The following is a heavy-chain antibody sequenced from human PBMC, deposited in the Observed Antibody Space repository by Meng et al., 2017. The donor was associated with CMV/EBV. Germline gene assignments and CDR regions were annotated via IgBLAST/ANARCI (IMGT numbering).Heavy chain of an antibody. V-gene: IGHV3-48*03. J-gene: IGHJ6*02. CDR2: ISSSGSTI. Sequence: GESLKISCVASGFTFSSYEMNWVRQAPGKGLEWVSYISSSGSTIYYADSVKGRFTISRDNAKNSLYLQMNSLRAEDTAVYYCAREGKITMATDVWGQGPRSPSP. D-gene: IGHD3-10*01. CDR1: GFTFSSYE. CDR3: AREGKITMATDV.